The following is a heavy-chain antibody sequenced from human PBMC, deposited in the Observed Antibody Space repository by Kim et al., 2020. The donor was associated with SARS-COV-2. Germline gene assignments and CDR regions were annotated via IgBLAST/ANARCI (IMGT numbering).Heavy chain of an antibody. D-gene: IGHD5-18*01. CDR2: IYYSGST. J-gene: IGHJ6*02. CDR3: ARHWGGYSYVDYYYYYGMDV. Sequence: SETLSLTCTVSGGSISSSSYYWGWIRQPPGKGLEWIGSIYYSGSTYYNPSLKSRVTISVDTSKNQFSLKLSSVTAADTAVYYCARHWGGYSYVDYYYYYGMDVWGQGTTVTVSS. V-gene: IGHV4-39*01. CDR1: GGSISSSSYY.